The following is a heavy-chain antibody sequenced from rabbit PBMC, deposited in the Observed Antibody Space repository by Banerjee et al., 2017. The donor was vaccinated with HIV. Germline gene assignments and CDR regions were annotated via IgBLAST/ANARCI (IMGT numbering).Heavy chain of an antibody. D-gene: IGHD6-1*01. Sequence: QEQLEESGGDLVKPEGSLTLTCTASGFSFSSSYYMCWVRQAPGKGLEWIACIYAGSSGSTYYASWAKGRFTISKTSSTTVTLQMTSLTAADTATYFCARDGRATSAYAFGLWGPGTLVTVS. CDR1: GFSFSSSYY. CDR2: IYAGSSGST. J-gene: IGHJ6*01. CDR3: ARDGRATSAYAFGL. V-gene: IGHV1S45*01.